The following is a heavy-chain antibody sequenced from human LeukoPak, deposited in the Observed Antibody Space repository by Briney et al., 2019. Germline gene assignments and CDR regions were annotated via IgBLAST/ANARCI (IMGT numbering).Heavy chain of an antibody. CDR2: INHSGST. CDR1: GGSFSGYY. J-gene: IGHJ6*03. D-gene: IGHD6-13*01. Sequence: SETLSLTCAVYGGSFSGYYWSWIRQPPGKGLEWIGEINHSGSTNYNPSLKSRVTISVDTSKNQFSLKLSSVTAADTAVYYCARGRASSWPYYYYYYMDVWGKGTTVTVSS. CDR3: ARGRASSWPYYYYYYMDV. V-gene: IGHV4-34*01.